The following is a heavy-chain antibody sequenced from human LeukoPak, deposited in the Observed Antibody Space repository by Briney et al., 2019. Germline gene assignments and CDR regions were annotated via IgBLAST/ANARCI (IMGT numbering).Heavy chain of an antibody. V-gene: IGHV4-39*07. CDR2: IYYTGST. CDR3: AREKGPGSYNWFDP. D-gene: IGHD3-10*01. J-gene: IGHJ5*02. CDR1: GGSISSSSYY. Sequence: SETLSLTCTVSGGSISSSSYYWGWIRQPPGKGLEWIGCIYYTGSTYYNPSLKSRVTISVDTSKNQFSLKLSSVTAADTAVYYCAREKGPGSYNWFDPWGQGTLVTVSS.